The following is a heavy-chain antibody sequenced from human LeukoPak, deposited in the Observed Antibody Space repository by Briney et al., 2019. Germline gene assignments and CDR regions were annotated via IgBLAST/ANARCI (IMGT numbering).Heavy chain of an antibody. D-gene: IGHD6-13*01. Sequence: KTGGSLRLSCAASGFTFSSYSMNWVRQAPGKGLEWVSSISSSSSYIYYADSVKGRFTISRDNAKNSLYLQMNSLRAEDTAVYYCARLRQSLGSSWYFDYWGQGTLVTVSS. V-gene: IGHV3-21*01. CDR2: ISSSSSYI. CDR3: ARLRQSLGSSWYFDY. CDR1: GFTFSSYS. J-gene: IGHJ4*02.